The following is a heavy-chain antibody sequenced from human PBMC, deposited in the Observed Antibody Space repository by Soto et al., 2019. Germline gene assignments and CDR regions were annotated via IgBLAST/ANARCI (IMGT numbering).Heavy chain of an antibody. CDR3: AGLAIAVAGHRWFDP. CDR1: GGSISSSDYY. D-gene: IGHD6-13*01. J-gene: IGHJ5*02. CDR2: IYYSGAT. V-gene: IGHV4-39*01. Sequence: LQLQESGPGLVKPSETLSLTCTVSGGSISSSDYYWAWVRQPPGKGLEWIGSIYYSGATYYNPSLKSRVTISVDTSWDQFSRELRSVTAADTAVYYCAGLAIAVAGHRWFDPWGQGILVTVSS.